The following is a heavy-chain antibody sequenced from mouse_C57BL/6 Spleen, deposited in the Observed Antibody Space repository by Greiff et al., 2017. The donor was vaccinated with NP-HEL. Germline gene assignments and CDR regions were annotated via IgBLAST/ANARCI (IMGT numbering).Heavy chain of an antibody. CDR3: ARREGYYYAMDY. Sequence: VKLVESGPGILQSSQTLSLTCSFSGFSLSTSGMGVSWIRQPSGKGLEWLAHIYWDDDKRYNPSLKSRLTISKDTSRNQVFLKITSVDTADTATYYCARREGYYYAMDYWGQGTSVTVSS. J-gene: IGHJ4*01. CDR1: GFSLSTSGMG. V-gene: IGHV8-12*01. CDR2: IYWDDDK.